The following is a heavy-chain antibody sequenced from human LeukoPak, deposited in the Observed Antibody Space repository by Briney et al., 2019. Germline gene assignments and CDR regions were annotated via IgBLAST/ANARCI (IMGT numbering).Heavy chain of an antibody. CDR1: GGTFSSYA. V-gene: IGHV1-69*04. D-gene: IGHD5-18*01. CDR2: IIPILGIA. J-gene: IGHJ4*02. CDR3: AKGAASRGYTYVAN. Sequence: ASVKVSCKASGGTFSSYAISWVRQAPGQGLEWMGRIIPILGIANYAQKFQGRVTITADKSTSSAYMELSSLRSEDTAVYYCAKGAASRGYTYVANWGQGTLVTVSS.